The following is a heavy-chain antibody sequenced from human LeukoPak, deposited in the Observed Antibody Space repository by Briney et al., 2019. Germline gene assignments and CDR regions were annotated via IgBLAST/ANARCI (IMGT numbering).Heavy chain of an antibody. CDR1: GFTFSSYV. V-gene: IGHV3-64D*08. D-gene: IGHD2-15*01. CDR2: INNNGGTT. J-gene: IGHJ4*02. CDR3: VKAQGYCGSGTCYFDY. Sequence: GGSLRLSCSASGFTFSSYVMYWVRQAPGKAPKYVSAINNNGGTTSYADSVKGRFTISRDNSKNTLSLQMSSLRVEDTAVYYCVKAQGYCGSGTCYFDYWGRGTLVTVSS.